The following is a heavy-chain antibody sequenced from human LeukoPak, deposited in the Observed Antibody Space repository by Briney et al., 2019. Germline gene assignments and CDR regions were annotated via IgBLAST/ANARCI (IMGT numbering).Heavy chain of an antibody. CDR1: GVTFXSSA. CDR2: ISGSGGSA. CDR3: AKVDGYSYGPGDY. D-gene: IGHD5-18*01. J-gene: IGHJ4*02. Sequence: XGSLRLSCAASGVTFXSSAMSWIRQAPGRGLEWVSAISGSGGSAYYAVSVKGGFTIARDNSKDPLYLQMNSLRAEDTAVYYCAKVDGYSYGPGDYWGQGTLVTVSS. V-gene: IGHV3-23*01.